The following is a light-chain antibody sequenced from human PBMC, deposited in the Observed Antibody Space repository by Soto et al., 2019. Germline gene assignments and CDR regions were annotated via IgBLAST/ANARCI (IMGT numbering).Light chain of an antibody. CDR1: SSDVGGYNY. CDR3: SSYAGSTNLV. CDR2: EVT. V-gene: IGLV2-8*01. J-gene: IGLJ2*01. Sequence: QSVLTQPPSASGSPGQSVTISCTGASSDVGGYNYVSWCQQHPGKAPKLMIYEVTKRPSGVPDRFSGSKSGNTAYLTVSGRQAADEADYYCSSYAGSTNLVVGGGTQVTVL.